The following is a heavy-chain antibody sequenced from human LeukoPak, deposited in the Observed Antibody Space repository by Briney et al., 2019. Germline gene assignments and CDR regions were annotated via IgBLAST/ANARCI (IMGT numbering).Heavy chain of an antibody. CDR3: AELGITMIGGV. Sequence: PGGSLRLSCVASGFTFNRYTINWVRQPPGKGLEWVSSITSNSRYIFYADSVKGRFTISRDNAQNSLYLQMNSLRAEDTAVYYCAELGITMIGGVWGKGTTVTISS. CDR2: ITSNSRYI. CDR1: GFTFNRYT. V-gene: IGHV3-21*01. D-gene: IGHD3-10*02. J-gene: IGHJ6*04.